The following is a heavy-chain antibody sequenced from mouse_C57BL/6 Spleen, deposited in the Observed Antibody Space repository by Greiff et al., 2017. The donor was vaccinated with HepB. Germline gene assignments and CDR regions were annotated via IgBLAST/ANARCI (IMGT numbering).Heavy chain of an antibody. V-gene: IGHV1-26*01. CDR3: ARSSYSPFAY. D-gene: IGHD1-1*01. CDR1: GYTFTDYY. CDR2: INPNNGGT. Sequence: VQLQQSGPELVKPGASVKISCKASGYTFTDYYMNWVKQSHGKSLEWIGDINPNNGGTSYNQKFKGKATLTVDKSSSTAYMELRSLTSEDSAVYYCARSSYSPFAYWGQGTLVTVSA. J-gene: IGHJ3*01.